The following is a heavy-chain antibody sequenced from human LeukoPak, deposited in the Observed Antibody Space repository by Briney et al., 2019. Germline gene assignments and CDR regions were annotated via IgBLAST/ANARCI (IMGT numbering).Heavy chain of an antibody. D-gene: IGHD7-27*01. CDR1: GGSISSYY. Sequence: SETLSLTCTVSGGSISSYYWSWIRQPPGKGLEWIGYIYYSGSTNYNPSLKSRVTISVDTSKNQFSLKLSSVTAADTAVYYCARVELGNSWFDPWGQGTLVTVSS. CDR2: IYYSGST. J-gene: IGHJ5*02. V-gene: IGHV4-59*01. CDR3: ARVELGNSWFDP.